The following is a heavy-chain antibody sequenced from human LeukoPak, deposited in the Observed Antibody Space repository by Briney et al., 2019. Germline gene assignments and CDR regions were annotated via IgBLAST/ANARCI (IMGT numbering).Heavy chain of an antibody. CDR1: GYTFTGYY. V-gene: IGHV1-2*02. Sequence: ASVRVSCKASGYTFTGYYMHWVRQAPGQGLEWMGWINPNSGGTNYAQKFQGRVTMTRDTSISTAYMELSSLRSEDTAVYYCATGYCTNGVCYTSLVYWGQGTLVTVSS. D-gene: IGHD2-8*01. CDR2: INPNSGGT. J-gene: IGHJ4*02. CDR3: ATGYCTNGVCYTSLVY.